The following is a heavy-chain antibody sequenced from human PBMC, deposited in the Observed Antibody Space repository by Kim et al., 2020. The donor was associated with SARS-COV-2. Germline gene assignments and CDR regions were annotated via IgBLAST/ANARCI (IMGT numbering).Heavy chain of an antibody. V-gene: IGHV4-39*07. J-gene: IGHJ4*02. CDR3: ARASKIIVGATYFDY. D-gene: IGHD1-26*01. Sequence: PARECRVTISEHSSKNQFSLKLSSVTATDTAVYYCARASKIIVGATYFDYWGQGTLVTVSS.